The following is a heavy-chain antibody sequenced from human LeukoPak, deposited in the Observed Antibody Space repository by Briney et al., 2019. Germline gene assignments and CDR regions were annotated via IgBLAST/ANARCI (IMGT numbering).Heavy chain of an antibody. CDR1: GFTVSSNY. D-gene: IGHD5-18*01. CDR3: AKLIQLLAFDY. J-gene: IGHJ4*02. CDR2: IYSGGST. Sequence: PGGSLRLSCAASGFTVSSNYMSWVRQAPGKGLEWVSVIYSGGSTYYADSVKGRFTISRDNSKNTLYLQMNSLRAEDTAVYYCAKLIQLLAFDYWGQGTLVTVSS. V-gene: IGHV3-53*01.